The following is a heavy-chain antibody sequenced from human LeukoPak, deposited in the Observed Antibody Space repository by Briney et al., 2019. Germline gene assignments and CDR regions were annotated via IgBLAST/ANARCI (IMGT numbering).Heavy chain of an antibody. J-gene: IGHJ4*02. CDR3: TTDGSPYCGGDCYYDY. V-gene: IGHV3-15*01. CDR2: IKSKTDGGTT. CDR1: GFTFSNAW. D-gene: IGHD2-21*02. Sequence: GGSLRLSCAASGFTFSNAWMSWVRQAPGKGLEWVGRIKSKTDGGTTDYAAPVKGRFTISRDDSKNTLYLQMNGLKTEDTAVYYCTTDGSPYCGGDCYYDYWGQGTLVTVSS.